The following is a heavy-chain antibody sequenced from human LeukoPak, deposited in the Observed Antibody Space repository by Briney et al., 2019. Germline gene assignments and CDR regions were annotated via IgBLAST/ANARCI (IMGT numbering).Heavy chain of an antibody. CDR1: GVSISSGHYY. CDR2: VLYSGGT. Sequence: SETLSLTCTVSGVSISSGHYYWAWIRQPPGRGLECIASVLYSGGTYYDPSFNGRVTLSVDTSKNQFSLRLSSVTAADTAIYYCARHTIDTTLGGVPDYFDAWGQGTPVTVSS. J-gene: IGHJ5*02. CDR3: ARHTIDTTLGGVPDYFDA. V-gene: IGHV4-39*07. D-gene: IGHD3-16*01.